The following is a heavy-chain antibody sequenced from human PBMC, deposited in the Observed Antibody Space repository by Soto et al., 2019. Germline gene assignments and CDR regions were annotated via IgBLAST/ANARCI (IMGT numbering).Heavy chain of an antibody. CDR1: GFTFSSYS. CDR3: ARDTPDESHYDFWSGHYYYYMDV. J-gene: IGHJ6*03. Sequence: GGSLRLSCAASGFTFSSYSMNWVRQAPGKGLEWVSSISSSSSYIYYADSVKGRFTISRDNAKNSLYLQMNSLRAEDTAVYYCARDTPDESHYDFWSGHYYYYMDVWGKGTTVTVSS. CDR2: ISSSSSYI. D-gene: IGHD3-3*01. V-gene: IGHV3-21*01.